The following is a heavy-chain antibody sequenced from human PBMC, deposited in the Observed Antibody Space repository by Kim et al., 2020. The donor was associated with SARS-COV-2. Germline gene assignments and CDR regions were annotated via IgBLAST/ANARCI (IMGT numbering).Heavy chain of an antibody. Sequence: GGSLRLSCAASGFTFSNAWMSWVRQAPGKGLEWVGRIKSKTDGGTTDYAAPVKGRFTISRDDSKNTLYLQMNSLKTEDTAVYYCTTGGSPTRYYYYYGMDVWGQGTTVTVSS. CDR1: GFTFSNAW. V-gene: IGHV3-15*01. CDR2: IKSKTDGGTT. D-gene: IGHD3-16*01. CDR3: TTGGSPTRYYYYYGMDV. J-gene: IGHJ6*02.